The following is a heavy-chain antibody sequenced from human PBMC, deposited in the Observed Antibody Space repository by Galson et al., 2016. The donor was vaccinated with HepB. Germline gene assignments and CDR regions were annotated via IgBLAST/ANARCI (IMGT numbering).Heavy chain of an antibody. CDR1: GFTFRNYW. Sequence: SLRLSCAASGFTFRNYWVHWVRQGPGKGLVWVSQIKSDGSDINYADSVKGRFTISKDNAKSTLFLQMNSLRGEDTAVYYCARDGAHWDLDLWGRGTLVTVSS. J-gene: IGHJ2*01. CDR2: IKSDGSDI. CDR3: ARDGAHWDLDL. V-gene: IGHV3-74*01.